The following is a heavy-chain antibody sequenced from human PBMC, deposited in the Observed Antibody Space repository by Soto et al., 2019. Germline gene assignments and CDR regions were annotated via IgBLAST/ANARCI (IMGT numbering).Heavy chain of an antibody. CDR2: IIPIFGTA. CDR1: GGHLSRYA. Sequence: SVKVARKASGGHLSRYAISWVRQAPGQGLEWMGGIIPIFGTANYAQKIQGRVTITRDTSASTAYMEVSSLRSEDTAVYYCARDNQGCTNGVCRPPCYGMDVWGQGTTVTVSS. J-gene: IGHJ6*02. V-gene: IGHV1-69*05. D-gene: IGHD2-8*01. CDR3: ARDNQGCTNGVCRPPCYGMDV.